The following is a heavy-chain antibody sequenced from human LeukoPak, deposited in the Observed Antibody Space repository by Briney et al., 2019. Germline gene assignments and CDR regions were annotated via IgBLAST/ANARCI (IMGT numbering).Heavy chain of an antibody. D-gene: IGHD3-22*01. CDR1: GFTFSSYW. J-gene: IGHJ4*02. V-gene: IGHV3-23*01. CDR2: ISGSGGGT. Sequence: GGSLRLSCEASGFTFSSYWMSWVRQAPGKGLEWVAGISGSGGGTQYADSVKGRFTISRDNRKNTLYLQMNSLRAEDTAMYFCAKRGVVIRVILVGFHKEAYYFDSWGQGALVTVSS. CDR3: AKRGVVIRVILVGFHKEAYYFDS.